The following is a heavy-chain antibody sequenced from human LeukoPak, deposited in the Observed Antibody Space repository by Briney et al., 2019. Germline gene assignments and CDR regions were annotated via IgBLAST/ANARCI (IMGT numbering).Heavy chain of an antibody. CDR2: ISYDGSNK. D-gene: IGHD2-15*01. J-gene: IGHJ4*02. CDR3: TTDIVVVVAGPYADFDY. Sequence: GRSLRLSCAASGFTFSSYGMHWVRQAPGKGLEWVAVISYDGSNKYYADSVKGRFTISRDDSKNTLYPQMNSLKTEDTAVYYCTTDIVVVVAGPYADFDYWGQGTLVTVSS. V-gene: IGHV3-30*03. CDR1: GFTFSSYG.